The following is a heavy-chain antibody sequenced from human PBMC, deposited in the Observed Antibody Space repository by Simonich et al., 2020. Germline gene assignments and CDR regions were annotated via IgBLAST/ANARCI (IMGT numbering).Heavy chain of an antibody. CDR2: IRSDNGNT. V-gene: IGHV1-18*01. D-gene: IGHD2-15*01. CDR1: GYTFTSYG. J-gene: IGHJ4*02. Sequence: QVQLVQSGAEVKKPGASVKVSCKASGYTFTSYGISWVRQAPGQGLEWMGWIRSDNGNTNDAQKLQGRVNKTTATSTSTDYMELRSLRSDDTAVYYCARASRGTWWYYYFDYWGQGTLVTVSS. CDR3: ARASRGTWWYYYFDY.